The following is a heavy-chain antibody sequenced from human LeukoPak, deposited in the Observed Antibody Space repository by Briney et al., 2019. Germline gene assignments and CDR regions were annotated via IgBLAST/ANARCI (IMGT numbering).Heavy chain of an antibody. CDR3: ARRDYNYYGMDV. V-gene: IGHV4-59*08. Sequence: PSETLSLTCTVSGGSISSYYWSWIRQPPGTGLEWSASIYYSGSTNYSPSPQSRVTTSVDTSKNQFSLTLSSVTAADTAVYYCARRDYNYYGMDVWGRGTTVTVSS. CDR1: GGSISSYY. CDR2: IYYSGST. J-gene: IGHJ6*02.